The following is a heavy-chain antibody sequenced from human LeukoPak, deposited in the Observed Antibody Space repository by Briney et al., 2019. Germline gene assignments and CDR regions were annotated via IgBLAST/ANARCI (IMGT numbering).Heavy chain of an antibody. J-gene: IGHJ4*02. D-gene: IGHD3-22*01. V-gene: IGHV4-34*01. CDR3: ARGRTKWLPRLYFDY. Sequence: PSETLSLTCAVYGGSFSGYYWSWIRQPPGKGLEWIGEINHSGSTNYNPSLKSRVTISVDTSKNQFSLKLSSVTAADTAVYYCARGRTKWLPRLYFDYWGQGTLVTVSS. CDR1: GGSFSGYY. CDR2: INHSGST.